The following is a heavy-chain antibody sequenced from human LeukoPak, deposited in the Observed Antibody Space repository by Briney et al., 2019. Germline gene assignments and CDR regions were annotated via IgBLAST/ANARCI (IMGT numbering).Heavy chain of an antibody. CDR1: GVSVNSHY. V-gene: IGHV4-59*02. D-gene: IGHD2-2*01. CDR3: AGPVVVPAARYYYYYYMDV. J-gene: IGHJ6*03. CDR2: VHHSENS. Sequence: SETLSLTCSVSGVSVNSHYWSWIRQSPGKGLEWIAYVHHSENSNSNPSLKSRVTISVDTSKNQFSLKLSSVTAADTAVYYCAGPVVVPAARYYYYYYMDVWGKGTTVTVSS.